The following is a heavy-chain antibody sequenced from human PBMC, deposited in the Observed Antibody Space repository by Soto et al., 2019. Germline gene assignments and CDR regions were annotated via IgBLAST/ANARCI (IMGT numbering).Heavy chain of an antibody. D-gene: IGHD3-10*01. CDR3: ARWVSFYGSGGPDYYYDFMDV. Sequence: ASVKVSCKASGYTFTSYDINWVRQATGQGLEWMGWMNPNSGNTGYAQKFQGRVTMTRNTSISTAYMELSSLRSEDTAVYYCARWVSFYGSGGPDYYYDFMDVWAKGTTVTVS. CDR1: GYTFTSYD. V-gene: IGHV1-8*01. CDR2: MNPNSGNT. J-gene: IGHJ6*03.